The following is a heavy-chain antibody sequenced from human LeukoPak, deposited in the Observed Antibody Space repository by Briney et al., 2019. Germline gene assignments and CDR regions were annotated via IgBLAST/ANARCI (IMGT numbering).Heavy chain of an antibody. CDR2: ISPSGAST. CDR1: GYTFTSNY. CDR3: ARDNSVRDEAWWFSL. J-gene: IGHJ5*02. D-gene: IGHD5-24*01. V-gene: IGHV1-46*01. Sequence: GASVTVSCMSCGYTFTSNYMHWVGQAPGQGPEWMGVISPSGASTTHAQTFQGRVTLTRDMSTSTDYLELRSLRSEDTAVYYCARDNSVRDEAWWFSLWGQGTLVPVSS.